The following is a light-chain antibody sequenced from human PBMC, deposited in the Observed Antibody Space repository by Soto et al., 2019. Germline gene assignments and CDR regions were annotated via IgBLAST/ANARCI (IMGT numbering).Light chain of an antibody. J-gene: IGLJ1*01. CDR3: CSYAGSYTYG. CDR2: DVS. Sequence: QSALTQPHSVSGSPGQSVTISCTGTSSDVGGYNFVSWYQQHPGKAPKLMIFDVSKRPSGVPDRFSGSKSGNTASLTISGLQAEDEADYYCCSYAGSYTYGFGTGTKATVL. V-gene: IGLV2-11*01. CDR1: SSDVGGYNF.